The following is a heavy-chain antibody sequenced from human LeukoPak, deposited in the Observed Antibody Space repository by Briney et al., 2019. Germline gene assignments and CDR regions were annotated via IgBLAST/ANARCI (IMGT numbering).Heavy chain of an antibody. V-gene: IGHV3-21*01. CDR2: ISSSSTYV. CDR1: GFTFSTYN. Sequence: GGSLRLSCAASGFTFSTYNMNWVRQAPGKGLEWVSSISSSSTYVYYGDSVKGRFTISRDNAKNSLYLQMNSLRAEDTAVYYCAGKIPDIVVVPAARSVQVYYYYYMDVWGKGTTVTVSS. D-gene: IGHD2-2*01. J-gene: IGHJ6*03. CDR3: AGKIPDIVVVPAARSVQVYYYYYMDV.